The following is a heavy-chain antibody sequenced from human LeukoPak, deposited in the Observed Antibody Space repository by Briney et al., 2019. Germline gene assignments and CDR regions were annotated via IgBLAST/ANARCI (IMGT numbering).Heavy chain of an antibody. J-gene: IGHJ4*02. D-gene: IGHD6-19*01. V-gene: IGHV4-4*07. Sequence: SETLSLTCTVSGGSINKDYWSWIRQPAGKGLEWIGRIYASASTKYNPSLKSRVTIEVDKSKNQFSLKLSSVTAADTAVYYCATHTRLVHFNYWGRGTLVTVSS. CDR3: ATHTRLVHFNY. CDR1: GGSINKDY. CDR2: IYASAST.